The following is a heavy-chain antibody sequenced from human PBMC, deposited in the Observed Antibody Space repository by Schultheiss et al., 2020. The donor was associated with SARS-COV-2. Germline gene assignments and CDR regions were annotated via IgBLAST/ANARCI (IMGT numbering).Heavy chain of an antibody. J-gene: IGHJ4*02. CDR1: GFSLSTSGVG. V-gene: IGHV2-70*04. D-gene: IGHD3-10*01. CDR2: IDWDDDK. Sequence: SGPTLVKPTATLTLTCTVSGFSLSTSGVGVGWIRQPPGKALEWLARIDWDDDKFYSTSLKTRLTISKDTSKNQVVLTMTNMDPVDTATYYCARIGGSGSYLDYWGQGTLVTVSS. CDR3: ARIGGSGSYLDY.